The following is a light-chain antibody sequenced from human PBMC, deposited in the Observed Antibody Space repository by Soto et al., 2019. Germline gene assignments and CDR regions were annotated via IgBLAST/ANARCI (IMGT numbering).Light chain of an antibody. Sequence: IVLTQSPGTLSLSPGERATLSCRASQSVSSSYIAWYQQKPGQAPRLLIYGASSRATGIPDRFSGSGSGTDFTLTISRLEPEDFAVYYCQQYGSSPKTFGQGTKV. V-gene: IGKV3-20*01. CDR1: QSVSSSY. CDR3: QQYGSSPKT. J-gene: IGKJ1*01. CDR2: GAS.